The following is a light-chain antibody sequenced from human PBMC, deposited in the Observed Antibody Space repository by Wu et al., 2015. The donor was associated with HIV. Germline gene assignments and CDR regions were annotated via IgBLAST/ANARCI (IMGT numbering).Light chain of an antibody. CDR1: QSISNY. J-gene: IGKJ3*01. CDR3: QQSYTTPLT. CDR2: AAS. V-gene: IGKV1-39*01. Sequence: DIQMTQSPSSLSASVGDRVTITCRASQSISNYLNWYQHKPGKAPKVLIYAASVLQSGVPSRFSGSGSGTDFTLTISSLQPEDFATYYCQQSYTTPLTFGPGTKVDIK.